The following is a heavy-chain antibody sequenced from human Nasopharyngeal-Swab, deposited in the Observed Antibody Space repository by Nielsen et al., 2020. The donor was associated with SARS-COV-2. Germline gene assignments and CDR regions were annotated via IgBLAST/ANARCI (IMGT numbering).Heavy chain of an antibody. D-gene: IGHD3-10*01. CDR2: ISYDGSNK. CDR3: ARDPNYYGSGSHYGMDV. J-gene: IGHJ6*02. V-gene: IGHV3-30*03. Sequence: GESLKISCAASGFTFSSYSMNWVRQAPGKGLEWVAVISYDGSNKYYADSVKGRFTISRDNSKNTLYLQMNSLRAEDTAVYYCARDPNYYGSGSHYGMDVWGQGTTVTVSS. CDR1: GFTFSSYS.